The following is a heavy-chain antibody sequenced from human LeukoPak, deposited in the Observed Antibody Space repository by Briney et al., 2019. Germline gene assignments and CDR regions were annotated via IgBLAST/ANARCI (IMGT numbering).Heavy chain of an antibody. V-gene: IGHV3-74*01. CDR1: GFTFSSYE. Sequence: GGSLRLSCAASGFTFSSYEMNWVRQAPGKGLVWVSRINSDGSSTSYADSVKGRFTISRDNAKNTLYLQMNSLRAEDTAVYYCARDEGATEFDYWGQGTLVTVSS. J-gene: IGHJ4*02. CDR2: INSDGSST. CDR3: ARDEGATEFDY. D-gene: IGHD1-26*01.